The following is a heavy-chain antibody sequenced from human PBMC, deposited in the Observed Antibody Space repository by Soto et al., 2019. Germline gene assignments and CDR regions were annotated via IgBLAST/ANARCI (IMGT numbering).Heavy chain of an antibody. J-gene: IGHJ4*02. CDR1: GFTFSSYS. V-gene: IGHV3-21*01. CDR2: ISSSSSYI. CDR3: ARDSYYDILTGYYASFDY. D-gene: IGHD3-9*01. Sequence: GGSLRLSCAASGFTFSSYSMNWVRQAPGKGLEKVLSISSSSSYIYYADSVKGRFTISRDNAKNSLYLQMNSLRAEDTAVYYCARDSYYDILTGYYASFDYWGQGTLVTVSS.